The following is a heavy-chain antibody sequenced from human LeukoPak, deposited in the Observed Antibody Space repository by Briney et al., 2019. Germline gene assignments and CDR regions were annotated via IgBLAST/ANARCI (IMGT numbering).Heavy chain of an antibody. CDR3: ARDLGYSSGWPYYYYGMDV. J-gene: IGHJ6*02. Sequence: PSETLSLTCTVSGGSISSYYWSWIRQPPGKGLEWIGYIYYSGSTNYNPSLKSRVTISVDTSKNQFSLKLSSVTAVDTAVYYCARDLGYSSGWPYYYYGMDVWGQGTTVTVSS. CDR1: GGSISSYY. V-gene: IGHV4-59*01. CDR2: IYYSGST. D-gene: IGHD6-19*01.